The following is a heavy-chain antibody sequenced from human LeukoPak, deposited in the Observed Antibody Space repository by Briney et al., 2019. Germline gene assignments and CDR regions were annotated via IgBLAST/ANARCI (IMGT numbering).Heavy chain of an antibody. CDR2: IYYSGST. CDR1: GGSISSYY. Sequence: SETLSLTCTVSGGSISSYYWSWIRQPPGKGLEWIGYIYYSGSTNYNPSLKSRVTISVDTSKNQFSLKLSSVTAADTAVYYCARQEMATTFDYWGQRTLVTVSS. D-gene: IGHD5-24*01. J-gene: IGHJ4*02. V-gene: IGHV4-59*01. CDR3: ARQEMATTFDY.